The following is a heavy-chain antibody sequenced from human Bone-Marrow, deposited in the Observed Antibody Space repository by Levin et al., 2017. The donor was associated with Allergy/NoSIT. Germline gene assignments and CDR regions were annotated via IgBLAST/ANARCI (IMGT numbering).Heavy chain of an antibody. CDR1: GFTFTGHY. V-gene: IGHV1-2*06. CDR3: AREVPVAGIAVVPAAMREYYYYYMDV. D-gene: IGHD2-2*01. Sequence: GESLKISCKGSGFTFTGHYIHWVRQAPGQGLEWMGRINPNSGGTNYAQKFQGRVTMTRDTTISTSYMELSSLRSDDTAVYFCAREVPVAGIAVVPAAMREYYYYYMDVWGRGTPVTVSS. J-gene: IGHJ6*03. CDR2: INPNSGGT.